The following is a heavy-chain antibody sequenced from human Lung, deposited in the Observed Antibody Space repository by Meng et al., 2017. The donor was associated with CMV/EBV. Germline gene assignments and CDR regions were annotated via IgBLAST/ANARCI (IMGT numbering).Heavy chain of an antibody. D-gene: IGHD5-18*01. CDR1: GYSFTGYY. CDR2: INPKSDGT. J-gene: IGHJ4*02. CDR3: VRAVGGYVYGGGDY. Sequence: ASXXVSXKASGYSFTGYYIYWVRQAPGQGLEWLGWINPKSDGTNYAENFRGRVTMTRDTSVGTVYMELRRLKSDDTAVYYCVRAVGGYVYGGGDYWGQGTXVTVSS. V-gene: IGHV1-2*02.